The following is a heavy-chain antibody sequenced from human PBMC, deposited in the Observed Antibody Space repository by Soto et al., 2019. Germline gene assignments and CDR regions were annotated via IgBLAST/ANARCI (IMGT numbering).Heavy chain of an antibody. Sequence: QVQLVQSGAEVKKPGASVKVSCKASGYTFTSYGISWVRQAPGQGLEWMGWISAYNGNTNYAQKLQGRVTMTTDTSTSTAYMELRSPRSDDTAVYYCARDIVVVPAAAGTRMDVWGQGTTVTVSS. CDR1: GYTFTSYG. D-gene: IGHD2-2*01. V-gene: IGHV1-18*01. J-gene: IGHJ6*02. CDR2: ISAYNGNT. CDR3: ARDIVVVPAAAGTRMDV.